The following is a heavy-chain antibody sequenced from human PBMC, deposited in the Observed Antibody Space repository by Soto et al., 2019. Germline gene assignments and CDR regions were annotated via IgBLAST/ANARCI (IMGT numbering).Heavy chain of an antibody. D-gene: IGHD2-2*03. V-gene: IGHV3-23*01. CDR2: ISGSGGST. Sequence: PGGSLRLSCAASGFTFSSYAMSWVRQAPGKGLEWVSAISGSGGSTYYADSVKGRFTISRDNSKNTLYLQMNSLRAEDTAVYYCAKEGGYCSSTSCYGRVYYWGQGTLVTDSS. J-gene: IGHJ4*02. CDR3: AKEGGYCSSTSCYGRVYY. CDR1: GFTFSSYA.